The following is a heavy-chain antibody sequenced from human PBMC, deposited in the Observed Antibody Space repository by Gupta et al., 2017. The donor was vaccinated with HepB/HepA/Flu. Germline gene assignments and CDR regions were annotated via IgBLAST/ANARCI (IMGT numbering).Heavy chain of an antibody. Sequence: QMVESGGGSVQPGGSLRLSCAASGFFFSGYEMTWVRQAPGKGLEWISYISTSGDNTQFAASMESRFTISRDNAKNSLYLQMTNLRGDDTATYYCASKMKTSKAFAVWGQGAEVTVSS. D-gene: IGHD5-24*01. V-gene: IGHV3-48*03. CDR1: GFFFSGYE. CDR2: ISTSGDNT. J-gene: IGHJ3*01. CDR3: ASKMKTSKAFAV.